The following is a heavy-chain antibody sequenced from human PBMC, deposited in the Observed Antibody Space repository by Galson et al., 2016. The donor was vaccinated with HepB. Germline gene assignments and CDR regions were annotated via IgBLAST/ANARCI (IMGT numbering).Heavy chain of an antibody. J-gene: IGHJ4*02. D-gene: IGHD1-1*01. CDR1: GFIFSNYA. CDR2: LLGGGDTT. V-gene: IGHV3-23*01. Sequence: SLRLSCAASGFIFSNYAMSWVRQAPGKGLEWVSGLLGGGDTTYYAESVKGRFTISRDNSKTTLYLQMNNLRAEDTAVYYCVKDDKWNVDYWGQGTLVTVSS. CDR3: VKDDKWNVDY.